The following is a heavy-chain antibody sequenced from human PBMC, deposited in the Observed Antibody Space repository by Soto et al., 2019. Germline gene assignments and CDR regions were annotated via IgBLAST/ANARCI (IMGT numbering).Heavy chain of an antibody. CDR1: GGSISSGGYY. J-gene: IGHJ6*02. CDR2: IYYSGST. D-gene: IGHD2-15*01. V-gene: IGHV4-31*03. CDR3: ARSDCSGGSCYSFYYYGMDV. Sequence: SETLSLTCTVSGGSISSGGYYWSWIRQHPGKGLEWIGYIYYSGSTSYNPSLKSRVTISVDTSKNQFSLKLSSVTAADTAVYFCARSDCSGGSCYSFYYYGMDVWGQGTTVTVSS.